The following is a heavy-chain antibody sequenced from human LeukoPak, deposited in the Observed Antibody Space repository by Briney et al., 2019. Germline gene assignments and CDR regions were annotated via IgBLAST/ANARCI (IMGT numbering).Heavy chain of an antibody. Sequence: PGGSLRLSCAASGFTFSSYSMNWVRQAPGKGLEWVSSISSSSSYIYYADSVKGRFTISRDNAKNSLYLQMNSLRAEDTAVYYCARDPTGLWYNWFDPWGQGTLVTVSS. D-gene: IGHD3-16*01. J-gene: IGHJ5*02. CDR1: GFTFSSYS. V-gene: IGHV3-21*04. CDR2: ISSSSSYI. CDR3: ARDPTGLWYNWFDP.